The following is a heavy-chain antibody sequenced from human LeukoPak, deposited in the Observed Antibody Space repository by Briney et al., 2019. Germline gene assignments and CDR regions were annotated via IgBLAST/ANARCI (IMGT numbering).Heavy chain of an antibody. Sequence: ASVKVSCKASGYTFTGYYMHWVRQAPGQGLEWMGWINPNSGGTNYAQKFQGRVTMTRDTSISTAYMELSRLRSGDTAVYYCARTRHYGGNSRLGWFDPWGQGTLVTVSS. CDR2: INPNSGGT. V-gene: IGHV1-2*02. CDR3: ARTRHYGGNSRLGWFDP. J-gene: IGHJ5*02. CDR1: GYTFTGYY. D-gene: IGHD4-23*01.